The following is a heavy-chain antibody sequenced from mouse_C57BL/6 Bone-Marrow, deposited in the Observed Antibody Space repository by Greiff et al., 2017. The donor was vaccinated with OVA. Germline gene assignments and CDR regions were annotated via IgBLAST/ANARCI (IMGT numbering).Heavy chain of an antibody. Sequence: QVQLQQSGAELVRPGTSVKMSCKASGYTFTNYWIGWAKQRPGHGLEWIGDIYPGGGYTNYNEKFKGKATLTADKSSSTAYMQFSSLTSEDSAIYYCARITTVVGYYFDYWGQGTTLTVSS. CDR1: GYTFTNYW. CDR2: IYPGGGYT. CDR3: ARITTVVGYYFDY. D-gene: IGHD1-1*01. J-gene: IGHJ2*01. V-gene: IGHV1-63*01.